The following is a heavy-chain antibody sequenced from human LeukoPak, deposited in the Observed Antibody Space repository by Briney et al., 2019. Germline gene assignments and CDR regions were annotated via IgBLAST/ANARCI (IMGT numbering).Heavy chain of an antibody. J-gene: IGHJ3*02. CDR2: ISGSGRST. V-gene: IGHV3-23*01. CDR1: GFTFSSYA. Sequence: GGSLRLSCAASGFTFSSYAMSWVRQAPGKGLEWVSAISGSGRSTYYADSVKGRFTISRDNSKNTLYLQMNSLRAEDTAVYYCAKFVRGRSVVVAAYDAFDIWGQGTMVTVSS. CDR3: AKFVRGRSVVVAAYDAFDI. D-gene: IGHD2-15*01.